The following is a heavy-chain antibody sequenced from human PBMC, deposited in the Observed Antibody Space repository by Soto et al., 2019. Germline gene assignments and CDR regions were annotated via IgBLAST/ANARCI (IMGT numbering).Heavy chain of an antibody. Sequence: SQALPITGDISGVSVFSNGIARNRLRHSPSRGLEWLGRTYYKSRWDNDYAVSVKSRLIVNLATSKNQYSLRLNSVTVEDTAVYYCARGRSSSFDFWGQGTLLTVSS. CDR1: GVSVFSNGIA. J-gene: IGHJ4*02. CDR3: ARGRSSSFDF. D-gene: IGHD6-13*01. V-gene: IGHV6-1*01. CDR2: TYYKSRWDN.